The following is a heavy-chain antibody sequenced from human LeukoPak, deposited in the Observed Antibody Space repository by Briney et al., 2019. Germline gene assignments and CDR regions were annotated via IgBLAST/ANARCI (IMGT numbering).Heavy chain of an antibody. CDR2: IWSDGTNQ. CDR1: KFTFSHYG. V-gene: IGHV3-33*06. Sequence: GGSLRLPCAASKFTFSHYGMHWVRQAPGKGLQWVAVIWSDGTNQYYADSVKGRFTISRDNSKKMVYLQMNSLRADDTGVYYCEKDAQRGFDYSNSLEYWGQGALVIVSA. CDR3: EKDAQRGFDYSNSLEY. D-gene: IGHD4-11*01. J-gene: IGHJ4*02.